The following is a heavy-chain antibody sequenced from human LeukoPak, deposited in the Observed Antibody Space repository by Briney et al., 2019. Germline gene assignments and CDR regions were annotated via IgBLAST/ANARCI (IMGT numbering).Heavy chain of an antibody. V-gene: IGHV1-2*02. Sequence: TSVKVSCKASGYTFTGYYMHWVRQAPGQGLEWMGWINPNSGGTNYAQKFQGRVTMTRDTSISTAYMELSRLRSDDTAVYYCARVRNYYDSSGYYYFDYRGQGTLVTVSS. J-gene: IGHJ4*02. CDR1: GYTFTGYY. CDR2: INPNSGGT. CDR3: ARVRNYYDSSGYYYFDY. D-gene: IGHD3-22*01.